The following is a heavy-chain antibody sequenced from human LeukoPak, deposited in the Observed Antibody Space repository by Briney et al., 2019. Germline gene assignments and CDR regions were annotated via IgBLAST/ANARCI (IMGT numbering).Heavy chain of an antibody. V-gene: IGHV4-59*01. D-gene: IGHD3-9*01. Sequence: SETLSLTCTVSGRFISDYYWSWIRQPPGKGLEWIVYIYYSGSNNYNPSLKSRVTISVDTSKSQFSLKLSSVTAADTAVYYCARTNFDWTSHDYWGQGNLVTVSS. CDR1: GRFISDYY. CDR2: IYYSGSN. J-gene: IGHJ4*02. CDR3: ARTNFDWTSHDY.